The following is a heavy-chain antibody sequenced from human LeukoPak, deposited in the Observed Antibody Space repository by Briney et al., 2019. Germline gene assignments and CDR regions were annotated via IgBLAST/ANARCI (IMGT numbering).Heavy chain of an antibody. D-gene: IGHD3-3*01. Sequence: GRSLRLSCAASGFTFSSYGMHWVRQAPGKGMEWVAVIWYDGSNKYYADSVKGRFTISRDNSKNTLYLQMNSLRAEDTAVYYCAKGDITIFGVVNHGMDVWGQGTTVTVSS. V-gene: IGHV3-33*06. CDR3: AKGDITIFGVVNHGMDV. CDR1: GFTFSSYG. J-gene: IGHJ6*02. CDR2: IWYDGSNK.